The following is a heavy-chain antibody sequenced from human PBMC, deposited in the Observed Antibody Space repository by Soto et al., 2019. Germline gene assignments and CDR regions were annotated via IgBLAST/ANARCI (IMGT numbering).Heavy chain of an antibody. Sequence: SETQSLTCSVSGGSIINHYWRWIRQPPRKGLEWIGYIHYTGSTDYNPSLKSRLTISVDTSKNQFSLKLSSVTAADTAVYYCARGGWSLDYWGQGTLVTVSS. CDR1: GGSIINHY. CDR2: IHYTGST. CDR3: ARGGWSLDY. D-gene: IGHD2-15*01. V-gene: IGHV4-59*11. J-gene: IGHJ4*02.